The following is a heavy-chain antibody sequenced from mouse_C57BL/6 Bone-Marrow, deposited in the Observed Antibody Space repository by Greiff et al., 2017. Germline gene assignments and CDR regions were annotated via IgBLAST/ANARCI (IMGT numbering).Heavy chain of an antibody. CDR2: INPNNGGT. Sequence: EVQLQQSGPELVKPGASVKISCKASGYTFTDYYMNWVKQSHGKSLEWIGDINPNNGGTSYNQKFKGKATLTVDKSSSTAYMELRSLTSEDSAVYDCARERTGSFDYWGQGTTLTVSS. D-gene: IGHD4-1*01. CDR1: GYTFTDYY. CDR3: ARERTGSFDY. V-gene: IGHV1-26*01. J-gene: IGHJ2*01.